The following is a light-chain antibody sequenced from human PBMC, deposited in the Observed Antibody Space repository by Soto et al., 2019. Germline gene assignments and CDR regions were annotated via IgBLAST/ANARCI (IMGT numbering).Light chain of an antibody. CDR1: SSDVGGFNS. Sequence: QSALTQPASVSGSPGQSITISRTGTSSDVGGFNSVSWYQLRPGTAPKLILYDVVDRPSGVSYRFSGSKSGNTASLTISGLQAADEADYFCSSYTSTMTSVFGSGTKVTVL. CDR2: DVV. J-gene: IGLJ1*01. V-gene: IGLV2-14*03. CDR3: SSYTSTMTSV.